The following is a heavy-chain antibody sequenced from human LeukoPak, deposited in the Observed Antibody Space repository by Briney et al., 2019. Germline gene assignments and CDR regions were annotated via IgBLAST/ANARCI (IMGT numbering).Heavy chain of an antibody. Sequence: ASVKVSCKASGYTFTNYYMHWVRQAPGQGLEWMGITNPSGSSTTYAQKFQGRVTMTRDTSTSTVYMELSSLRSEDTAVYYCAREEVKSFDNWGQGTLVTVSS. CDR3: AREEVKSFDN. V-gene: IGHV1-46*01. J-gene: IGHJ4*02. CDR1: GYTFTNYY. CDR2: TNPSGSST.